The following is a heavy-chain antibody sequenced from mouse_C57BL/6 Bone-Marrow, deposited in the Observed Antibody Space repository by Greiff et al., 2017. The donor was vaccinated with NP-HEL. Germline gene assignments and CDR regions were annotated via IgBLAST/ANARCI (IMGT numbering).Heavy chain of an antibody. V-gene: IGHV7-3*01. CDR3: ASFNWYFDV. CDR1: GFTFTDYY. J-gene: IGHJ1*03. Sequence: EVHLVESGGGLVQPGGSLSLSCAASGFTFTDYYMSWVRQPPGKALEWLGFIRNKANGYTTEYSASVKGRFTISRDNSQSILYLQMNALRAEDSATYYCASFNWYFDVWGTGTTVTVSS. CDR2: IRNKANGYTT.